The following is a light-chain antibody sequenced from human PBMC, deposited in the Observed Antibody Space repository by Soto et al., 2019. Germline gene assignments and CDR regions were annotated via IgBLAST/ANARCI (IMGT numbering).Light chain of an antibody. Sequence: DIVLTQTRLSSPVTLGQPASISCRSSQSLVHIDGNTYFNWLQTRTGQPPRLLLYKTANRFPGVPDRFSGSEAGTDFTLKISRVEAEDGGVYYCMQATQSYTFGQGTRLEIK. V-gene: IGKV2-24*01. CDR2: KTA. CDR1: QSLVHIDGNTY. CDR3: MQATQSYT. J-gene: IGKJ2*01.